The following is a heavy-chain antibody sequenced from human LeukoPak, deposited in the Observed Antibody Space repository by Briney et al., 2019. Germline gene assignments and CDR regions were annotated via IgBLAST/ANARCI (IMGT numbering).Heavy chain of an antibody. CDR1: GYSFTSYW. Sequence: GESLKISCKGSGYSFTSYWIGWVRQMPGKGLEWTGIIYPGDSDTRYSPSFQGQVTISADKSISTAYLQWSSLKASDTAMYYCARPHGYCSSTSCYGRGDAFDIWGQGTMVTVSS. V-gene: IGHV5-51*01. D-gene: IGHD2-2*03. CDR3: ARPHGYCSSTSCYGRGDAFDI. J-gene: IGHJ3*02. CDR2: IYPGDSDT.